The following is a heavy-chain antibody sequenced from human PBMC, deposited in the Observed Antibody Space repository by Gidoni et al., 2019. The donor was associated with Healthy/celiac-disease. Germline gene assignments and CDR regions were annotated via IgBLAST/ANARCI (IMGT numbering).Heavy chain of an antibody. CDR3: ARATPRMVATNDPGMDV. D-gene: IGHD5-12*01. CDR2: IWYDGSNK. V-gene: IGHV3-33*01. Sequence: QVQLVESGGGVVQPGRSLRLSCAASGFTFSSYGMHWVRQAPGKGLEWVAVIWYDGSNKYYADSVKGRFTISRDNSKNTLYLQMNSLRAEDTAVYYCARATPRMVATNDPGMDVWGQGTTVTVSS. J-gene: IGHJ6*02. CDR1: GFTFSSYG.